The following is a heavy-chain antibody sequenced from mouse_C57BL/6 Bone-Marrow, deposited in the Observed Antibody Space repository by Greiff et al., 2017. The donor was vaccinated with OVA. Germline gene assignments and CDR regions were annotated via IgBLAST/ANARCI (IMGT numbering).Heavy chain of an antibody. J-gene: IGHJ3*01. CDR1: GYTFTSYW. CDR3: ARRGPNRTFAY. Sequence: QVQLQQPGAELVKPGASVKLSCKASGYTFTSYWMHWVKQRPGQGLEWIGMIHPNSGSTNYNEKFKSKATLTVDKSSSTAYMQLRSLTSEDSAVYDCARRGPNRTFAYWGQGTLVTVSA. V-gene: IGHV1-64*01. CDR2: IHPNSGST.